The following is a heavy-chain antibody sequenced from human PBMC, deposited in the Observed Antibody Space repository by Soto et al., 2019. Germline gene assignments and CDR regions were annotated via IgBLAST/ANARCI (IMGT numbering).Heavy chain of an antibody. Sequence: SGPTLVKPTQTLTLTCTFSGFSLSTSGMCVSWIRQPPGKALEWLALIDWDDDKYYSTSLKTRLTISKDTSKNQVVLTMTNMDPVDTATYYCARFLHCTNDDYYYYGMDVWGQGTTVTVSS. CDR1: GFSLSTSGMC. CDR2: IDWDDDK. V-gene: IGHV2-70*01. CDR3: ARFLHCTNDDYYYYGMDV. D-gene: IGHD2-8*01. J-gene: IGHJ6*02.